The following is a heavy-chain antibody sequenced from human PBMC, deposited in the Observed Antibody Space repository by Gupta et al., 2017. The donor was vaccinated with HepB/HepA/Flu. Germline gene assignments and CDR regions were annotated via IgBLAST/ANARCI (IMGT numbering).Heavy chain of an antibody. V-gene: IGHV4-30-2*01. D-gene: IGHD6-13*01. CDR1: GGSISSGGYS. J-gene: IGHJ5*02. Sequence: QLQLQESGSGLVKPSQTLSLTCAVSGGSISSGGYSWSWTRQPPGKGLEWIGYIYHSGSTYYNPSLKSRVTISVDRSKNQFSLKLSSVTAADTAVYYCARDRIAAAVPALPRFDPWGQGTLVTVSS. CDR3: ARDRIAAAVPALPRFDP. CDR2: IYHSGST.